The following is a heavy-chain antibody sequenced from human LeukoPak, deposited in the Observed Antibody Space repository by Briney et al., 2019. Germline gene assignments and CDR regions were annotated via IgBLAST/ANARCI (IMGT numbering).Heavy chain of an antibody. CDR3: AKDRITIFGVVNSASGMDV. V-gene: IGHV3-23*01. Sequence: GGSLRLSCAASGFTFSSYAMSWVRQAPGKGLEWVSAISGSGGSTYYADSVKGRFTISRDSSKNTLYLQMNSLRAEDTAVYYCAKDRITIFGVVNSASGMDVWGQGTTVTVSS. CDR1: GFTFSSYA. CDR2: ISGSGGST. D-gene: IGHD3-3*01. J-gene: IGHJ6*02.